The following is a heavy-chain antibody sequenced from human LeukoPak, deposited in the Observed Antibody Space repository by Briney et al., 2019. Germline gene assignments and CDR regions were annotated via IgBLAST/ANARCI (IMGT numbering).Heavy chain of an antibody. CDR2: ISSSGSNI. J-gene: IGHJ4*02. D-gene: IGHD1-26*01. CDR1: GFIFRSYE. CDR3: ARTGGSYPYYFEY. V-gene: IGHV3-48*03. Sequence: GGSLRLSCAASGFIFRSYEMNWVRQAPGKGLEWVSYISSSGSNIYYADSVKGRFTLSRDNAKNSLYLQMNSLRSEDTAVYYCARTGGSYPYYFEYWGQGTLVTVSS.